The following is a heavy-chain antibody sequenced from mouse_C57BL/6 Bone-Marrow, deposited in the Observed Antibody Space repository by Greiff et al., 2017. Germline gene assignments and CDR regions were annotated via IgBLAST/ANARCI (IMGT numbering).Heavy chain of an antibody. CDR3: AREGDPCFDD. J-gene: IGHJ2*01. Sequence: EVKLMESGPGLVKPSQSLSLSCSVTGYSITSGYYWNWIRQFPGNKLEWMGYISYDGSNNYNPSLKNRISITRDTSKNQLFLKLNSVTTEDTTTYYCAREGDPCFDDWGPGTTLTVSS. D-gene: IGHD2-13*01. CDR2: ISYDGSN. CDR1: GYSITSGYY. V-gene: IGHV3-6*01.